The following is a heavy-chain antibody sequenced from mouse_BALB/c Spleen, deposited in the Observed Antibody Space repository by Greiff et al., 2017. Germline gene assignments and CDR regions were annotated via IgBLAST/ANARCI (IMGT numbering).Heavy chain of an antibody. D-gene: IGHD1-1*01. J-gene: IGHJ2*01. CDR3: ARKGYYGSDY. CDR2: ISYSGST. CDR1: GYSITSDYA. V-gene: IGHV3-2*02. Sequence: EVQLVESGPGLVKPSQSLSLTCTVTGYSITSDYAWNWIRQFPGNKLEWMGYISYSGSTSYNPSLKSRISITRDTSKNQFFLQLNSVTTEDTATYYCARKGYYGSDYWGQGTTLTVSS.